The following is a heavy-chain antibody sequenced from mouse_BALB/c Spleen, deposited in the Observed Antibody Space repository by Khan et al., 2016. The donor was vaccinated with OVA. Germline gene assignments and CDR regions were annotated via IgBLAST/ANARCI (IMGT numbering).Heavy chain of an antibody. V-gene: IGHV1-77*01. Sequence: QLQQPGPELVKPGASVKMSCKASGYTFTDYVITWVKQRTGQGLEWIGEIYPGSGSAYYNEKFKDKATLTADKSSDTAYMQLSSLTSEDSAVYFCARSDDGAWFAYWGQGTLVTASA. CDR3: ARSDDGAWFAY. CDR1: GYTFTDYV. CDR2: IYPGSGSA. J-gene: IGHJ3*01. D-gene: IGHD2-12*01.